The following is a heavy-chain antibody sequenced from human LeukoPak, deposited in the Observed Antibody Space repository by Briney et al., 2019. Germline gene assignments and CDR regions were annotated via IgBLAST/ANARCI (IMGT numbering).Heavy chain of an antibody. CDR1: GFTFSRFS. J-gene: IGHJ4*02. Sequence: GGCLRLSCATSGFTFSRFSMRWVRQAPGKGLEWVSSIYFTGNHISYADSVKGRFTISRDNANNSVYLQMNGLRAEDTAVYYCARDRSRAEDDWGQGTLVTVSS. CDR2: IYFTGNHI. CDR3: ARDRSRAEDD. V-gene: IGHV3-21*01. D-gene: IGHD1-14*01.